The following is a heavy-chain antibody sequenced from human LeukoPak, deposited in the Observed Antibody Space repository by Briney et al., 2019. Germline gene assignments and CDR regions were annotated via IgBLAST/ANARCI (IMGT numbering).Heavy chain of an antibody. J-gene: IGHJ5*02. D-gene: IGHD3-22*01. CDR1: GFTFDDYG. CDR2: INWNGGST. Sequence: TGGSLRLSCAASGFTFDDYGMSWVRQVPGKGLEWVSGINWNGGSTGYADSVKGRFTISRDNAKNSLYLQMNSLRAEDTAVYYCARDGYYDSSGYWTSWGQGTLVTVSS. V-gene: IGHV3-20*04. CDR3: ARDGYYDSSGYWTS.